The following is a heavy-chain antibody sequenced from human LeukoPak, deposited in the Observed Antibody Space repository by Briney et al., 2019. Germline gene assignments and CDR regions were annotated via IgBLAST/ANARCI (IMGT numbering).Heavy chain of an antibody. CDR1: GFTFSVYS. CDR3: VTSAGHLDH. D-gene: IGHD1-14*01. CDR2: ISGNSDTM. V-gene: IGHV3-48*01. J-gene: IGHJ4*02. Sequence: GGSLRLSCAASGFTFSVYSMNWVRQAPGKGLERVSYISGNSDTMYYTDSVKGRFTISRDNAKNSLFLQMYSLRAEDTAVYYCVTSAGHLDHWGQGTLVTVSS.